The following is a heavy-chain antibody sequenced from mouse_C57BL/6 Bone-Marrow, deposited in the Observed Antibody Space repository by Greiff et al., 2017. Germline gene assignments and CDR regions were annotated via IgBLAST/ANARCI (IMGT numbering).Heavy chain of an antibody. D-gene: IGHD3-3*01. J-gene: IGHJ2*01. CDR2: IHPNSGST. CDR1: GYTFTGYW. CDR3: ARGTVFFDY. V-gene: IGHV1-64*01. Sequence: VQGVESGAELVKPGASVKLSCKASGYTFTGYWMHWVKQRPGQGLEWIGMIHPNSGSTNYNEKFKSKATLTVDKSSSTAYMQLSSLTSEDSAVYYCARGTVFFDYWGQGTTLTVSS.